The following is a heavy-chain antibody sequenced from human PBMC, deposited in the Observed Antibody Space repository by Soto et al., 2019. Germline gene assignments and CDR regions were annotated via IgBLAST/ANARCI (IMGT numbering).Heavy chain of an antibody. CDR2: IYSGGNT. V-gene: IGHV3-53*01. CDR1: GFTVSSHY. J-gene: IGHJ3*01. CDR3: ARGWGEMNYDFWSGPF. D-gene: IGHD3-3*01. Sequence: PGGSLRLSCAASGFTVSSHYMSWVRQAPGKGLEWVSVIYSGGNTYYADSVKGRFTISRDNSKNTLYLQMNSLRDEDTAVYYCARGWGEMNYDFWSGPFWGQGTMVTVSS.